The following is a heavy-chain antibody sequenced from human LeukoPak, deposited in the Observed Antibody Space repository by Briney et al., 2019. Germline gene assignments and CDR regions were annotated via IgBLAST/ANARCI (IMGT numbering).Heavy chain of an antibody. CDR3: ARVPGYDFWSGPLYYYYMDV. J-gene: IGHJ6*03. V-gene: IGHV4-39*07. D-gene: IGHD3-3*01. CDR1: GGSISSSSYY. CDR2: IYYSGST. Sequence: SETLSLTCTVSGGSISSSSYYWGWIRQPPGKGLEWIGSIYYSGSTYYNPSLKSRVTISVDTSKNQFSLKLSSVTAADTAVYYCARVPGYDFWSGPLYYYYMDVWGKGTTVTVSS.